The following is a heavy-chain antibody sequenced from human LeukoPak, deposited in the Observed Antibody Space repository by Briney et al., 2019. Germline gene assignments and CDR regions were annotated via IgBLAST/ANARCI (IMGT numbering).Heavy chain of an antibody. J-gene: IGHJ4*02. V-gene: IGHV4-39*01. Sequence: SETLSLTCTVSGGSISSSSYYWGWIRQPPGKGLEWIGSIYYSGSTYCNPSLKSRVTISVDTSKNQSSLKLSSVTAADTAVYYCARHGGEYYDILTGYFNPKEFDYWGQGTLVTVSS. D-gene: IGHD3-9*01. CDR2: IYYSGST. CDR3: ARHGGEYYDILTGYFNPKEFDY. CDR1: GGSISSSSYY.